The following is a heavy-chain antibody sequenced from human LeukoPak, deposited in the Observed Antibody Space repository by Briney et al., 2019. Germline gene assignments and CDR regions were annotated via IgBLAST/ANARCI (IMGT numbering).Heavy chain of an antibody. J-gene: IGHJ4*02. Sequence: ASVKVSCKASGYTFTSYAMHWVRQAPGQRLEWMGWINAGNGNTKYSQKFQGRVTITTNTSISSAYMELSSLRSEDTAVYYCSREAAAGHFDYWGQGTLVTVSS. CDR2: INAGNGNT. CDR3: SREAAAGHFDY. V-gene: IGHV1-3*01. D-gene: IGHD6-13*01. CDR1: GYTFTSYA.